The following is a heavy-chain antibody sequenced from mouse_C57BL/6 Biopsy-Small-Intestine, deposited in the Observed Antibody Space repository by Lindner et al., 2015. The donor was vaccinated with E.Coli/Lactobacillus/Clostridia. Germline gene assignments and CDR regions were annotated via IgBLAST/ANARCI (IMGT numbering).Heavy chain of an antibody. V-gene: IGHV1-54*01. CDR3: ARGDGYFYY. CDR1: GYAFINYL. Sequence: VQLQESGAELVRPGTSVKVSCKASGYAFINYLIEWVKQRPGQGLEWIGVINPGSGDTNYNEKFKGKATLTADKSSSTAYMQLSSLTSEDSAVYFCARGDGYFYYWGQGTTLTVSS. J-gene: IGHJ2*01. D-gene: IGHD2-3*01. CDR2: INPGSGDT.